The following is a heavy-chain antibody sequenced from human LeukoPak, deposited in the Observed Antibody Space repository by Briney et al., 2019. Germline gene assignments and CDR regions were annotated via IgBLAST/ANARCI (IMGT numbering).Heavy chain of an antibody. V-gene: IGHV1-69*13. Sequence: GASVKVSCKASGGTFSSYAISWVRQAPGQGLEWMGGIIPIFGTANYAQKFQGRVTITADESTSTAYMELSSLRSEDTAVYYCARGAGSGLYNWFDPWGQGTLATVSS. CDR1: GGTFSSYA. CDR3: ARGAGSGLYNWFDP. D-gene: IGHD3-10*01. CDR2: IIPIFGTA. J-gene: IGHJ5*02.